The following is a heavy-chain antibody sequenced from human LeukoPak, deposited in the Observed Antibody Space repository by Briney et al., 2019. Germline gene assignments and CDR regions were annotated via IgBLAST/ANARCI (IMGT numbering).Heavy chain of an antibody. CDR2: ISSSSSYI. V-gene: IGHV3-21*01. J-gene: IGHJ4*02. CDR3: ARAFVYSSGRLFDY. CDR1: GFTFSSYS. D-gene: IGHD6-19*01. Sequence: GGSLRLSCAASGFTFSSYSMNWVRQAPGKGLEWVSSISSSSSYIYYADSVKGRFTISRDIAKNSVYLQMNSLRAEDTAVYFCARAFVYSSGRLFDYWGQGTLVTVSS.